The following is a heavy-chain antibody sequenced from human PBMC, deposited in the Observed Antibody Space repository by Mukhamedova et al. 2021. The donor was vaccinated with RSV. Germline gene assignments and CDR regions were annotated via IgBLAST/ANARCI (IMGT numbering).Heavy chain of an antibody. CDR2: ISYDGSNK. CDR3: ARGQVAARLMSFDY. J-gene: IGHJ4*01. Sequence: SSYAMHWVRQAPGKGLEWVAVISYDGSNKYYADSVKGRFTISRDNSKNTLYLQMNSLRAEDTAVYYCARGQVAARLMSFDYWGHG. D-gene: IGHD6-6*01. V-gene: IGHV3-30*01. CDR1: SSYA.